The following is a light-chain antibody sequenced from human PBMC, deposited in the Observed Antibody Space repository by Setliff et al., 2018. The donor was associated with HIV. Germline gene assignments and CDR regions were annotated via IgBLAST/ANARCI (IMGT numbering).Light chain of an antibody. CDR2: DVS. Sequence: QSVLTQPASVSGSPGQSITISCIGTSSDVGGYDFVSWYQQRPDKAPKLIIFDVSERPSGVSHRVSGSKSGNTASLTISGLQTEDEGDYFCASYRSPATYVFGIGTKSPS. J-gene: IGLJ1*01. CDR3: ASYRSPATYV. CDR1: SSDVGGYDF. V-gene: IGLV2-14*03.